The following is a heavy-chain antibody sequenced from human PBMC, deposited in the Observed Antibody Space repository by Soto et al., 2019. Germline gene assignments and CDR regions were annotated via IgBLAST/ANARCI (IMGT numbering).Heavy chain of an antibody. J-gene: IGHJ4*02. CDR3: ARVFDY. V-gene: IGHV3-30*03. Sequence: GSLRLSCAASGFTFSSYGMHWVRQAPGKGLEWVAVISYDGSSKYYADSVKGRFTISRDNSKNTVYLQMNSLRPEDTAVYYCARVFDYWGQGTLVTVSS. CDR2: ISYDGSSK. CDR1: GFTFSSYG.